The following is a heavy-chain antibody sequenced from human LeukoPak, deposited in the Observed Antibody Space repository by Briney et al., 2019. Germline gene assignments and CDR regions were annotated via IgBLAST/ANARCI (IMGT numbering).Heavy chain of an antibody. CDR3: ARVPTLGYYYDSSGYYLHYYYGMDV. D-gene: IGHD3-22*01. J-gene: IGHJ6*02. Sequence: GGSLRLSCAASGFTFSSYWMSWVRQAPGKGLEWVANIKQDGSEKYYVDSVKGRFTISRDNAKNSLYLQMNSLRAEDTAVYYCARVPTLGYYYDSSGYYLHYYYGMDVWGQGTTVTVPS. V-gene: IGHV3-7*01. CDR2: IKQDGSEK. CDR1: GFTFSSYW.